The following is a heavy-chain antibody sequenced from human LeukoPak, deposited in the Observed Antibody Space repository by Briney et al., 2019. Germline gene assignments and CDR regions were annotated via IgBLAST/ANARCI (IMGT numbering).Heavy chain of an antibody. Sequence: SETLSLTCTVSGGSISSGGYYWSWIRQHPGKGLEWIGYIYYSGSTYYNPSLKSRVTISVDTSKNQFSLKLSSVPAADTAVYYCAAQDVNWFDPWGQGTLVPVSS. J-gene: IGHJ5*02. V-gene: IGHV4-31*03. CDR1: GGSISSGGYY. CDR2: IYYSGST. CDR3: AAQDVNWFDP. D-gene: IGHD2-15*01.